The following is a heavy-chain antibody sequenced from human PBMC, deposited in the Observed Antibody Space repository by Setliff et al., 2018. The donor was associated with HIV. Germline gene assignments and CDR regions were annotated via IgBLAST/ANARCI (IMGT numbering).Heavy chain of an antibody. V-gene: IGHV1-8*01. CDR3: ARTDRDP. J-gene: IGHJ5*01. Sequence: ASVKVSCKASGYSFTTYDINWVRQATGQGLEWMGWMNPHSGKTGYAQEFQGRVTMTWDTSTSTAYMELSSLRSDDTAVYYCARTDRDPWGQGTPVTVSS. CDR2: MNPHSGKT. CDR1: GYSFTTYD.